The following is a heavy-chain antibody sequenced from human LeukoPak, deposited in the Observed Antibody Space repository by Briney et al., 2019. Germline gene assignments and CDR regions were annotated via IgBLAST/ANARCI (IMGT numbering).Heavy chain of an antibody. Sequence: SQTLSLTCAISGDSVSSNSAGWDWVRQSPSRGLEWLGRTYYRSKWYSDYAVSVKGRITINPDTSKNQFSLRLSSVTPEDTAVYYCARAPGATSLSGAFDIWGQGTMVTVSS. J-gene: IGHJ3*02. CDR3: ARAPGATSLSGAFDI. V-gene: IGHV6-1*01. D-gene: IGHD1-26*01. CDR2: TYYRSKWYS. CDR1: GDSVSSNSAG.